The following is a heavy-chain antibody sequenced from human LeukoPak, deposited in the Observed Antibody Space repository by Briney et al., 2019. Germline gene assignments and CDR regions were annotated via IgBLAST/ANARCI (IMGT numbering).Heavy chain of an antibody. CDR3: ARSYYDFWSEDYYGMDA. Sequence: SETLSLTCTVSGGSISSYYWSWIRQPPGKGLEWIGYIYYSGSTNYNPSLKSRVTISVDTSKNQFSLKLSSVTAADTAVYYCARSYYDFWSEDYYGMDAWGQGTTVTVSS. D-gene: IGHD3-3*01. CDR2: IYYSGST. V-gene: IGHV4-59*01. CDR1: GGSISSYY. J-gene: IGHJ6*02.